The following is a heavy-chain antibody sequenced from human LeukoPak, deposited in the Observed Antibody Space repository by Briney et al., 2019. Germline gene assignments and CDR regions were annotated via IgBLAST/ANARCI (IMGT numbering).Heavy chain of an antibody. D-gene: IGHD4-23*01. CDR1: GYSFSGNY. J-gene: IGHJ4*02. Sequence: GASVKVSCKASGYSFSGNYIHWVRQAPGQGLEWMGRINPNSGDTMSAQKFQGRVTMTRDTSVNTAYMGLNGLRSDDTAVYYCARWDNYGGYDYWGQGTLVTVSS. CDR2: INPNSGDT. CDR3: ARWDNYGGYDY. V-gene: IGHV1-2*06.